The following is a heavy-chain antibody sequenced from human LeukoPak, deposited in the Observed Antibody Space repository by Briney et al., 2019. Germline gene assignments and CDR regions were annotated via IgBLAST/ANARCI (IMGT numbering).Heavy chain of an antibody. V-gene: IGHV5-51*01. CDR1: GYSFTSYW. CDR2: IYPGDSDT. CDR3: ARLRCSTPSSTSCYKFDP. Sequence: GESLKISCKGSGYSFTSYWIGWVRQMPGKGLEWMGIIYPGDSDTRYSPSFQGQVTISADKSISTAYLQWSSLKASDTAMYYCARLRCSTPSSTSCYKFDPWGQGTLVTVSS. J-gene: IGHJ5*02. D-gene: IGHD2-2*02.